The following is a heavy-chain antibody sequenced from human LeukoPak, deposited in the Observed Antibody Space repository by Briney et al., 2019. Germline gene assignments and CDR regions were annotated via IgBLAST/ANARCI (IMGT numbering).Heavy chain of an antibody. J-gene: IGHJ4*02. D-gene: IGHD2/OR15-2a*01. CDR1: GASISSYY. V-gene: IGHV4-59*01. CDR3: AREEYDYFDY. CDR2: IYYSGST. Sequence: SETLSLTCTVSGASISSYYWSWIRQPPGKGLEWIGYIYYSGSTNYNPSLKSRVTISVDTSKNQFSLKLSSVTAADTAVYYCAREEYDYFDYWGQGTLVTVSS.